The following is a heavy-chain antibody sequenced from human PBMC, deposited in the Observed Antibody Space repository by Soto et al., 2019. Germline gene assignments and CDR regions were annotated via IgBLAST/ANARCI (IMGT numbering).Heavy chain of an antibody. V-gene: IGHV4-31*03. CDR2: IYYSGST. CDR3: ARGREDYYDSSGYPWFDP. Sequence: QVQLQESGPGLVKPSQTLSLTCTVSGGSISSGGYYWRWIRQHPGKGLEWIGYIYYSGSTYYNPSLKSRVTISVDTSKNQFSLKLSSVTAADTAVYYCARGREDYYDSSGYPWFDPWGQGTLVTVSS. D-gene: IGHD3-22*01. J-gene: IGHJ5*02. CDR1: GGSISSGGYY.